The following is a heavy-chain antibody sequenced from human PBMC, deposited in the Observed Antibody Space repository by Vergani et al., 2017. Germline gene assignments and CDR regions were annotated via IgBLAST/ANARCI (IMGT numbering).Heavy chain of an antibody. J-gene: IGHJ5*02. CDR2: IYTSGST. V-gene: IGHV4-4*07. Sequence: QVQLQESGPGLVKPSETLSLTCTVSGGSISSYYWSWIRQPAGKGLEWIGRIYTSGSTNYNPSLKSRVTMSVDTSKNQFSLKLSSVTAADTAVYYCARGGYDFWSGYYRAGWFDPWGQGTLVTVSS. CDR1: GGSISSYY. D-gene: IGHD3-3*01. CDR3: ARGGYDFWSGYYRAGWFDP.